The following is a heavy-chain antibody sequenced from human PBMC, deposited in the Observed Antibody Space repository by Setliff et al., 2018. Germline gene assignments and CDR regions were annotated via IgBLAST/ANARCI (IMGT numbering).Heavy chain of an antibody. CDR1: GGSVRSHY. V-gene: IGHV4-59*02. D-gene: IGHD3-10*01. CDR2: IFYSGDT. Sequence: SETLSLTCTVSGGSVRSHYWSWSRHSPGKGLEWIGCIFYSGDTKSNRSLKSRVTMSVDTSKNQFSLQRSPVTAADTAVYYCARDRTYYGSGTYTRWFDYWGQGTLVTVSS. CDR3: ARDRTYYGSGTYTRWFDY. J-gene: IGHJ4*02.